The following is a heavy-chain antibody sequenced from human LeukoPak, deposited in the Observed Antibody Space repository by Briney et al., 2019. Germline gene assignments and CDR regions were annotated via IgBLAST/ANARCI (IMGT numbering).Heavy chain of an antibody. Sequence: GGSLRLSCAASGFTFSNAWMSWVRQAPGKGLDWVGRIKSKTDGGTTDYAAPVKGRFTISRDDSKNTLYLQMNSLKTEDTAVYYCLRDWYGSGSYWQIRESYFDYWGQGTLVTVSS. J-gene: IGHJ4*02. CDR3: LRDWYGSGSYWQIRESYFDY. V-gene: IGHV3-15*01. CDR1: GFTFSNAW. CDR2: IKSKTDGGTT. D-gene: IGHD3-10*01.